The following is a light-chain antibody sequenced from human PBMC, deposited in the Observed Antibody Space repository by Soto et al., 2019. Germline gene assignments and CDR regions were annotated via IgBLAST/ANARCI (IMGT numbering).Light chain of an antibody. CDR1: SSDFGDDKY. J-gene: IGLJ3*02. V-gene: IGLV2-14*01. Sequence: QSALTQPASVSGSPGQSITVSCTGSSSDFGDDKYVSWYQQQPGTGPKLLIYGLNSRPSGISNRFSGSKSGNTASLTISGLQVEDEAEYFWGSFTTSRIWVFGRGTKLTVL. CDR2: GLN. CDR3: GSFTTSRIWV.